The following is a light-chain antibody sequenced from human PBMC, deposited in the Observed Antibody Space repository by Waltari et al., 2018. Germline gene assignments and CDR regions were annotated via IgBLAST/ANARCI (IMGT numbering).Light chain of an antibody. CDR2: DVA. Sequence: QSALSQPHSVSVSPGQSVTISCIGTSRDVGATNYFSWYQHHPGKAPKVMIYDVARRPSGVPDRFTGSRSGNTASLTISGLQADDEADYYCCSYAGSYTWVFGGGTRLTVL. V-gene: IGLV2-11*01. CDR1: SRDVGATNY. CDR3: CSYAGSYTWV. J-gene: IGLJ3*02.